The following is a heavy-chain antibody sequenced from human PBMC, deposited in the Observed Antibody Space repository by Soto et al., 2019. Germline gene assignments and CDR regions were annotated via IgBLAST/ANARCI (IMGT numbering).Heavy chain of an antibody. CDR2: TYYRSKWYN. V-gene: IGHV6-1*01. CDR1: GDSVSSNSAA. J-gene: IGHJ1*01. CDR3: ARVECSGGSCYPDLEYFQH. Sequence: SQTLSLTCAISGDSVSSNSAAWNWIRQSPSRGLEWLGRTYYRSKWYNDYAVSVKSRITINPDTSKNHFSLQLNSVTPEDTAVYYCARVECSGGSCYPDLEYFQHWGQGTLVTVSS. D-gene: IGHD2-15*01.